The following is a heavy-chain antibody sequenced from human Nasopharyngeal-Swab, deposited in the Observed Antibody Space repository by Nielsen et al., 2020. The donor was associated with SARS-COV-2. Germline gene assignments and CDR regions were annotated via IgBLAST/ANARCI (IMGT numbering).Heavy chain of an antibody. CDR2: IYYSGST. V-gene: IGHV4-59*01. Sequence: WIRQPPGKGLEWIGYIYYSGSTNYNPSLKSRVTISVDTSKNQFSLKLSSVTAADTAVYYCARVLGSIVVVPAAMPVYAFDIWGQGTTVTV. D-gene: IGHD2-2*01. CDR3: ARVLGSIVVVPAAMPVYAFDI. J-gene: IGHJ3*02.